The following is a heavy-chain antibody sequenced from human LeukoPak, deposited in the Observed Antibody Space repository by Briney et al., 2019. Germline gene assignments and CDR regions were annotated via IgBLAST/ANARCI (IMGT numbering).Heavy chain of an antibody. Sequence: ASVKVSCKASGYTFTGYYMHWVRQAPGQGLEWMGWINPNSGGTNYAQKFQGRVTMTRDTSISTAYMELSRLRSDDTAVYYCARQYSRQENWFGPWGQGTLVTVSS. V-gene: IGHV1-2*02. CDR1: GYTFTGYY. D-gene: IGHD6-6*01. CDR2: INPNSGGT. J-gene: IGHJ5*02. CDR3: ARQYSRQENWFGP.